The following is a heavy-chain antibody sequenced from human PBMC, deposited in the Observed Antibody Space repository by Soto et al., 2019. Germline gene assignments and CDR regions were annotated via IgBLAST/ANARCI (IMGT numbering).Heavy chain of an antibody. CDR2: ISSSSSYI. Sequence: EVQLVESGGGLVKPGGSLRLSCAASGFTFSSYSMNWVRQAPGKGLEWVSSISSSSSYIYYADSVKGRFTISRDNAKNSLYLQMNSLRAEDTAVSYCARARALWFGEFDYWGQGTLVTVSS. J-gene: IGHJ4*02. CDR3: ARARALWFGEFDY. CDR1: GFTFSSYS. V-gene: IGHV3-21*01. D-gene: IGHD3-10*01.